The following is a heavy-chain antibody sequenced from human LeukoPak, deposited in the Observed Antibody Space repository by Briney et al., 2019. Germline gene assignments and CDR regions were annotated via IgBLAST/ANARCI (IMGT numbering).Heavy chain of an antibody. D-gene: IGHD3-10*01. Sequence: PSETLSLTCTVSGGSNSSYYWSWIRQPPGEGLEWIGYIYHSGSANYNPSLTSRVTISVDTSKNQFSLKLSSVTAADTAVYYCARGGGFGSPPGYWGQGTPVTVSS. J-gene: IGHJ4*02. CDR3: ARGGGFGSPPGY. CDR1: GGSNSSYY. V-gene: IGHV4-59*01. CDR2: IYHSGSA.